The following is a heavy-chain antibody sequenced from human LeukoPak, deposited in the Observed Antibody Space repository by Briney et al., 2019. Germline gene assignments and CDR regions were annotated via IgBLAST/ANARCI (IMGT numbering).Heavy chain of an antibody. J-gene: IGHJ4*02. CDR3: ARVIAAAPDY. D-gene: IGHD6-13*01. CDR1: GYTFISFG. Sequence: ASVKVSCKASGYTFISFGISWVRQAPGQGLEWMGWISAYTGNTNYAQKLQGRVTMTTDTSTSTAYMELRSLRSDDTAVYYCARVIAAAPDYWGQGTLVTVSS. CDR2: ISAYTGNT. V-gene: IGHV1-18*01.